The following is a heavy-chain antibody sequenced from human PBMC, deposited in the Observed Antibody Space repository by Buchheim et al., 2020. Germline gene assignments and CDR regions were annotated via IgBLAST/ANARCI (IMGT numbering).Heavy chain of an antibody. CDR3: LAYKSGWVDP. Sequence: EVQLVESGGGLVQPGGSLRLSCAASGFTFSSYWMHWVRQAPGKGLVWVSRIKTDGSSTTYAESVKGRFTISRDNAKNTLYQQMNSLRAEDTAVYYCLAYKSGWVDPWGQGTL. CDR2: IKTDGSST. CDR1: GFTFSSYW. V-gene: IGHV3-74*03. J-gene: IGHJ5*02. D-gene: IGHD2-15*01.